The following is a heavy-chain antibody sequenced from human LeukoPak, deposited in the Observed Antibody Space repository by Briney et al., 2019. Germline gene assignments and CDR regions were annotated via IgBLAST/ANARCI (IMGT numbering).Heavy chain of an antibody. CDR2: INSDGSST. CDR1: GFTFSSYW. D-gene: IGHD3-22*01. Sequence: GGSLRLSCAASGFTFSSYWMHWVRQAPGKRLVWVSRINSDGSSTSYADSVKGRFTISRDNAKNTLYLQMNSLRAEDTAVYYCARSPYYYDSSGYYPDYWGQGTLVTVSS. J-gene: IGHJ4*02. CDR3: ARSPYYYDSSGYYPDY. V-gene: IGHV3-74*01.